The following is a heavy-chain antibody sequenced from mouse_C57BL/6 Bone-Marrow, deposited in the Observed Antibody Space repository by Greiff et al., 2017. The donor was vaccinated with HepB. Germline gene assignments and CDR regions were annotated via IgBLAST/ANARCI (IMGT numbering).Heavy chain of an antibody. D-gene: IGHD6-1*01. CDR1: GYTFTSYW. Sequence: QVQLQQSGAELVKPGASVKLSCKASGYTFTSYWMQWVKQRPGQGLEWIGEIDPSDSYTNYNQKFKGKATLTVDTSSSTAYMQLSSLTSEDSAVYYCARASGRGYFDYWGQGTTLTVSS. CDR2: IDPSDSYT. V-gene: IGHV1-50*01. J-gene: IGHJ2*01. CDR3: ARASGRGYFDY.